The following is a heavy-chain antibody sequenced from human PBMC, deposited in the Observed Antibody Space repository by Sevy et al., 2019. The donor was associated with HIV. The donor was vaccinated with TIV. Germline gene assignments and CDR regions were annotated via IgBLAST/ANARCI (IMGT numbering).Heavy chain of an antibody. CDR1: GFTFSSYA. Sequence: GGSLRLSCAASGFTFSSYAMQWVRQVPGKGLGWVAVISYDGSNKYYAYSVKGRFTSSRDNTKNTLYLQMNSLRAEDTAVYYCARAAYCGGDCYLYYFDYWGQGTLVTVSS. V-gene: IGHV3-30-3*01. D-gene: IGHD2-21*02. CDR2: ISYDGSNK. J-gene: IGHJ4*02. CDR3: ARAAYCGGDCYLYYFDY.